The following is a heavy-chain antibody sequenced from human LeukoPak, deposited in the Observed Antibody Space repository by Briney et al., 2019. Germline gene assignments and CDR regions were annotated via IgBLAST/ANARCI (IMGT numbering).Heavy chain of an antibody. D-gene: IGHD6-19*01. V-gene: IGHV3-9*03. CDR2: ISWNSGSI. Sequence: GRSLRLSCAASGFTFDDYAMHWVRQAPGKGLEWVSGISWNSGSIGYADSAKGRFTISRDNAKNSLYLQMNSLRAEDMGLYYCAKDSAPYSSGWSDFDYWGQGTLVTVSS. J-gene: IGHJ4*02. CDR3: AKDSAPYSSGWSDFDY. CDR1: GFTFDDYA.